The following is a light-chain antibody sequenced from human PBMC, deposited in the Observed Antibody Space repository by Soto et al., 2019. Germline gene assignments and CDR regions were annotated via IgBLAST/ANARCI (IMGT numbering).Light chain of an antibody. CDR3: CAYAGSSIRL. J-gene: IGLJ2*01. CDR1: SSGVGSFGL. Sequence: ALTQPASVSGSPGQSITLSCTGTSSGVGSFGLVSWYQQHPGKAPKLMIYEGSKRPSGVSNLFSGSKSGNTASLTISGLQAEDEADDYFCAYAGSSIRLIGGGTQLTVL. CDR2: EGS. V-gene: IGLV2-23*01.